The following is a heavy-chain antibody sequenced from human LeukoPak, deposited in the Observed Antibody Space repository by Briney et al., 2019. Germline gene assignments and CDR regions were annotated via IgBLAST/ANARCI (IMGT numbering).Heavy chain of an antibody. D-gene: IGHD5-18*01. CDR2: IYYSGCT. J-gene: IGHJ4*02. CDR1: GGSISSYY. Sequence: SETLSLTCTVSGGSISSYYWSWIRQPPGKGLEWIGYIYYSGCTNYNPSLKSRVTISVDTSKNQFSLKLSSVTAADTAVYYCARHMGLGYSYGYPYFDYWGQGTLVTVSS. CDR3: ARHMGLGYSYGYPYFDY. V-gene: IGHV4-59*08.